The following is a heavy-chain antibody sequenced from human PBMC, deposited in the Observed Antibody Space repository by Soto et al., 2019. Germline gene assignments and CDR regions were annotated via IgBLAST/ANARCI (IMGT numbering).Heavy chain of an antibody. CDR2: ISYDGSNK. CDR3: ARSRNGPYGNWFDP. Sequence: GPLRLACAASGFTCSSCAMHWVRQAPGKGLPRVAVISYDGSNKYYADSVKGRFTISRDNSKNTLYVQMNSLRAEDTAVYYCARSRNGPYGNWFDPWGLGTLVTVSS. D-gene: IGHD2-8*01. CDR1: GFTCSSCA. J-gene: IGHJ5*02. V-gene: IGHV3-30*19.